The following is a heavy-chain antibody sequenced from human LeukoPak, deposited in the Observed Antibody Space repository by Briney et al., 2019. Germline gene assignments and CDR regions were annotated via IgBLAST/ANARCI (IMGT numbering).Heavy chain of an antibody. V-gene: IGHV4-39*07. Sequence: SETLSLTCTVSGGSISSSSYYWGWIRQPPGKGLEWIGSIYYSGSTYYNPSLKSRVTISADTSKNQFSLKLSSVTAADTAVYYCARVARRGYSGYDGPFDYWGQGTLVTVSS. CDR3: ARVARRGYSGYDGPFDY. CDR2: IYYSGST. J-gene: IGHJ4*02. D-gene: IGHD5-12*01. CDR1: GGSISSSSYY.